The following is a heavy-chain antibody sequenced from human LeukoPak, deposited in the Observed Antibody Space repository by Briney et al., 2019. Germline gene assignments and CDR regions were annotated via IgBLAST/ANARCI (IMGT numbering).Heavy chain of an antibody. Sequence: GGSLRLSCAASGFTFSSYSMNWVRQAPGKGLEWVSSISSSSSYIYYADSVKGRFTISRDNAKNSLYLQMNSLRAEDTAVYYCARAGAAAPRGSDYWGQGTLVTVSS. D-gene: IGHD2-15*01. CDR3: ARAGAAAPRGSDY. V-gene: IGHV3-21*01. CDR2: ISSSSSYI. CDR1: GFTFSSYS. J-gene: IGHJ4*02.